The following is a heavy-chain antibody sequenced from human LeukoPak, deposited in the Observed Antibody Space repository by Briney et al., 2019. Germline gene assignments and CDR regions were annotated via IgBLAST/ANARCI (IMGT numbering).Heavy chain of an antibody. CDR3: ARAAAAGYYYGMDV. V-gene: IGHV3-53*01. CDR2: IFIGGNT. D-gene: IGHD6-13*01. J-gene: IGHJ6*02. CDR1: GFPVKSNF. Sequence: GGSLVPSCDAPGFPVKSNFMSWVRQAPGKGLEGVSVIFIGGNTYYADPVQGRCTLSRDNIKNSLYLQMNSLRAQGTALYYCARAAAAGYYYGMDVWGQGTTVTVSS.